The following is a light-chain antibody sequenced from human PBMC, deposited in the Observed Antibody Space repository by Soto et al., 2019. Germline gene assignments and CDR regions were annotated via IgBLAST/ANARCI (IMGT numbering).Light chain of an antibody. Sequence: AIRMTQSPSSLSASTGDRVTITRRASQGISSYLAWYQQKPGKAPKLLIYAASTLQSGVPSRFSGSGSGTDFTLTSSCLQSEDFATYYCQQYYSYPQTFGQGTKVDIK. CDR1: QGISSY. CDR2: AAS. V-gene: IGKV1-8*01. J-gene: IGKJ1*01. CDR3: QQYYSYPQT.